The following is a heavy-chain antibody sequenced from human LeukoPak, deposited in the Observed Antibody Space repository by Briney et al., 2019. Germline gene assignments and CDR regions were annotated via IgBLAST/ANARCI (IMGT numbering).Heavy chain of an antibody. J-gene: IGHJ5*02. CDR2: IYYSGST. CDR1: GGSISSYY. Sequence: SETLSLTCTVSGGSISSYYWSWIRQPPGKGLEWIGYIYYSGSTNYNPSLKSRVTISVDTSKNQFSLKLSSVTAADTAVYYCAGGSGYDSWFDPWGQGTRVTVSS. CDR3: AGGSGYDSWFDP. D-gene: IGHD5-12*01. V-gene: IGHV4-59*01.